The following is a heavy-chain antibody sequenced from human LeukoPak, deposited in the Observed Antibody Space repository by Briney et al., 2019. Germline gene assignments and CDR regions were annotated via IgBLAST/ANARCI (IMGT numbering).Heavy chain of an antibody. CDR3: ARDRPIAMVRGVII. CDR1: GFTVSSNY. CDR2: IYSGGST. J-gene: IGHJ4*02. D-gene: IGHD3-10*01. Sequence: GGSLRLSCAASGFTVSSNYMSWVRQAPGKGLEWVSVIYSGGSTYYADSVKGRFTISRDNSKNTLYLQMNSLRAEDTAVYYCARDRPIAMVRGVIIWGQGTLVTVSS. V-gene: IGHV3-66*01.